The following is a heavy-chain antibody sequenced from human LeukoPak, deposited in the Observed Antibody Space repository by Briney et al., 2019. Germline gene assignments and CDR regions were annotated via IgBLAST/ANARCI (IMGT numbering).Heavy chain of an antibody. CDR2: ISGSGGST. J-gene: IGHJ4*02. CDR3: AKDLGKYSGYDFLGDYYFEY. V-gene: IGHV3-23*01. CDR1: GFTFSSYA. Sequence: QPGGSLRLSCAASGFTFSSYAMSWVRQAPGKGLEWVLAISGSGGSTYYADSVKGRFTISRDNSKSTLYLQMNSLRAEDTAVYYCAKDLGKYSGYDFLGDYYFEYWGQGTLVTVSS. D-gene: IGHD5-12*01.